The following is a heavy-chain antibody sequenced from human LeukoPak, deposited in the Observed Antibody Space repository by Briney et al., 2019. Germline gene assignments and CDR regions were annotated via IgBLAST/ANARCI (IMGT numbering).Heavy chain of an antibody. D-gene: IGHD3-10*01. J-gene: IGHJ4*02. CDR3: ARDKVLLWFGESPFDY. Sequence: GGSLRLSCAASGFTFSDYYMSWIRQAPGKGLEWVSYISSSGSTIYYADSVKGRFTISRDNAKNSLYLQMNSLRAEDTAVYYCARDKVLLWFGESPFDYWGQGTLVTVSS. CDR2: ISSSGSTI. V-gene: IGHV3-11*01. CDR1: GFTFSDYY.